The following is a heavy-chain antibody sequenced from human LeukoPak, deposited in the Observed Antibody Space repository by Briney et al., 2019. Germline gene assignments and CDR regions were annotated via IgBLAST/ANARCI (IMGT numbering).Heavy chain of an antibody. D-gene: IGHD2-2*01. Sequence: PGGSLRLSCAASGFTFSSYSMNWVRQAPGKGLEWVSAISGSGGSTYYADSVKGRFTISRDNSKNTLYLQMNSLRAEDTAVYYCAKDLCSSTSCSYYFDYWGQGTLVTVSS. CDR1: GFTFSSYS. V-gene: IGHV3-23*01. J-gene: IGHJ4*02. CDR2: ISGSGGST. CDR3: AKDLCSSTSCSYYFDY.